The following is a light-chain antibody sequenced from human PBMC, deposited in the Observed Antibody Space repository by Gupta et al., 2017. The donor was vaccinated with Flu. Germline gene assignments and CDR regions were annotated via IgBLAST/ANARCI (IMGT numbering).Light chain of an antibody. CDR1: QSISTY. J-gene: IGKJ2*01. CDR2: STY. CDR3: QQCVAIPRT. Sequence: PSSLSASVGDRVTITCRASQSISTYLNSYLQRPGKAPNLLLYSTYQFPRGVPARFSPSGSRTNFSLTISRLQAADFATYYCQQCVAIPRTFGQGTILDI. V-gene: IGKV1-39*01.